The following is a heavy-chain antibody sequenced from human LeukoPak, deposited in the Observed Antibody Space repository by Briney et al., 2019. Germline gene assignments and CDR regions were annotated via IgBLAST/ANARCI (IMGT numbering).Heavy chain of an antibody. CDR2: ISGSGTNT. Sequence: SGGSLRLSCTASGFTFGDYAMSWVRQAPGKGLEWVSAISGSGTNTDYADSVRGRFTISGDNSKNTVYLQMNSLRAEDTAVYYCAKAFQSIFGVVSPFDYWGQGTLVTVSS. CDR1: GFTFGDYA. V-gene: IGHV3-23*01. CDR3: AKAFQSIFGVVSPFDY. J-gene: IGHJ4*02. D-gene: IGHD3-3*01.